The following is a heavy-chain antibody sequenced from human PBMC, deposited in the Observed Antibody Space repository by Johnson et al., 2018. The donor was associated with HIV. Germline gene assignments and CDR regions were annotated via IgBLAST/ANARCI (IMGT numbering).Heavy chain of an antibody. CDR2: IWYDGSNN. J-gene: IGHJ3*02. D-gene: IGHD4-23*01. CDR1: GFTFSSYG. Sequence: QMLLVESGGGLVQPGGSLRLSCVGSGFTFSSYGMHWVRQAPGKGLAWVAVIWYDGSNNYYAASVKGRFTISRDNSKNTLYLQMNSLRAEDTAVYYCAKVGATVITPRGEAFDIWGQGTMVTVSS. CDR3: AKVGATVITPRGEAFDI. V-gene: IGHV3-30*02.